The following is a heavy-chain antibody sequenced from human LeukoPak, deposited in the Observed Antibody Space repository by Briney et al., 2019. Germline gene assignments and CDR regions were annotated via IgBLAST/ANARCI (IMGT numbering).Heavy chain of an antibody. CDR1: GYVFNSFG. J-gene: IGHJ4*02. Sequence: GASVKVSCKTSGYVFNSFGITWLRQAPGQGLEWVGWVSAYKGYTSHAQKFQGRVIMTTDTSTTTAYMELRNLKSDDTAVYYCAREAVSFVAVANDGYFDFWGQGSLVIVSS. D-gene: IGHD6-19*01. V-gene: IGHV1-18*01. CDR2: VSAYKGYT. CDR3: AREAVSFVAVANDGYFDF.